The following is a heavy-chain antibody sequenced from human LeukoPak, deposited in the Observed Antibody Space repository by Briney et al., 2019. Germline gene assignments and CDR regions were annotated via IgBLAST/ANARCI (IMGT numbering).Heavy chain of an antibody. Sequence: QPGGSLRLSCAASGFTFSSYSMNWVRQAPGKGLEWVSYISSSSSTIYYADSVKGRFTISRDNSKNTLYLQVNSLRAEDTAVYHCAKESCTGSSCYEPRWGHGTLVTVSS. CDR2: ISSSSSTI. CDR1: GFTFSSYS. D-gene: IGHD2-15*01. J-gene: IGHJ4*01. CDR3: AKESCTGSSCYEPR. V-gene: IGHV3-48*01.